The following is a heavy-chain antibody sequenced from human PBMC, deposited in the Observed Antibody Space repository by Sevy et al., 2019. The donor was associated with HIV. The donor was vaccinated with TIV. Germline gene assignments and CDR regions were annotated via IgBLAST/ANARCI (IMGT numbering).Heavy chain of an antibody. D-gene: IGHD3-3*01. CDR1: GFTFSSYW. Sequence: GGSLRLSCAASGFTFSSYWMSWVRQAPGKGLEWVANIKQDGSEKYYVDSVKGRFTISRDNAKNSLYLQMNSLRAEDTALYYCARESKAAYYDFWGGSVTVGHFDYWGQGTLVTVSS. J-gene: IGHJ4*02. V-gene: IGHV3-7*03. CDR3: ARESKAAYYDFWGGSVTVGHFDY. CDR2: IKQDGSEK.